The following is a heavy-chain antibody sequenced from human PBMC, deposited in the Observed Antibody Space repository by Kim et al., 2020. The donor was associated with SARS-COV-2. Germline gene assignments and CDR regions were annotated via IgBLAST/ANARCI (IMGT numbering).Heavy chain of an antibody. V-gene: IGHV4-4*02. D-gene: IGHD3-22*01. J-gene: IGHJ2*01. Sequence: PSLKSRVTISVDKSKNQFSLKLSSVTAADTAVYYCARVEDSSGYSTAFDLWGRGTLVTVSS. CDR3: ARVEDSSGYSTAFDL.